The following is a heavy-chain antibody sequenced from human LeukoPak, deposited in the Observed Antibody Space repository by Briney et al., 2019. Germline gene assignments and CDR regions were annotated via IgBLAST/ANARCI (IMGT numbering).Heavy chain of an antibody. V-gene: IGHV4-39*01. CDR1: GGSISSSSYY. J-gene: IGHJ4*02. CDR2: VYYSGST. CDR3: ARRRGYDHFDY. D-gene: IGHD5-12*01. Sequence: PSETLSLTCSVSGGSISSSSYYWGWIRQPPGKGLEWIGNVYYSGSTYYNPSLKCRVTISVDTSKNQFSLKLSSVTAADTAVYYCARRRGYDHFDYWGQGTLVTVSS.